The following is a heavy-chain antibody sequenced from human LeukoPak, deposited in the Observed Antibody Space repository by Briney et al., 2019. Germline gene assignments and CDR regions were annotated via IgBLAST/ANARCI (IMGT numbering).Heavy chain of an antibody. V-gene: IGHV4-39*07. CDR2: IYYSGST. Sequence: SETLSLTCTVSGGSISSSSYYWGWIRQPPGKGLEWIGSIYYSGSTNYNPSLKSRVTISVDTSKNQFSLKLSSVTAADTAVYYCARAVDYGDYSDYFDYWGQGTLVTVSS. CDR1: GGSISSSSYY. D-gene: IGHD4-17*01. CDR3: ARAVDYGDYSDYFDY. J-gene: IGHJ4*02.